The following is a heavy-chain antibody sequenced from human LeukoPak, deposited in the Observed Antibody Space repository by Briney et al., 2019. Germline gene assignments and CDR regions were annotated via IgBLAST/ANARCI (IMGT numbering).Heavy chain of an antibody. Sequence: ASVKVSCKASGYTFTGYYMHWVRQAPGQGLEWMGWINPNSGGTNYAQEFQGWVTMTRDTSISTAYMELSRLRSDDTAVYYCARDLGIAAAGVYYGMDVWGKGTTVTVSS. CDR2: INPNSGGT. CDR1: GYTFTGYY. CDR3: ARDLGIAAAGVYYGMDV. V-gene: IGHV1-2*04. D-gene: IGHD6-13*01. J-gene: IGHJ6*04.